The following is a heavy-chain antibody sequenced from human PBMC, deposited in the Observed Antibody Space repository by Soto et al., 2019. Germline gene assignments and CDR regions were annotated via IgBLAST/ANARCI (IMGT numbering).Heavy chain of an antibody. Sequence: GGSLSLSCAASGFTFSSYSMNWVRQAPGKGLEWVSSISSSSSYIYYADSVKGRFTISRDNAKNSLYLQMNSLRAEDTAVYYCARGVTARGFDPWGQGTLVTVSS. V-gene: IGHV3-21*01. CDR2: ISSSSSYI. J-gene: IGHJ5*02. CDR3: ARGVTARGFDP. D-gene: IGHD2-15*01. CDR1: GFTFSSYS.